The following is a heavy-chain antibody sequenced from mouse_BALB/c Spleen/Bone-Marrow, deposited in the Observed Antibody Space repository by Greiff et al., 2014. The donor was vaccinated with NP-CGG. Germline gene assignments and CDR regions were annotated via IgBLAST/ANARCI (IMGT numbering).Heavy chain of an antibody. Sequence: VQLVESGPGLVAPSQSLSITCTVSGFSFTDYGVSWIRQPPGKGLEWLGVIWGAGITYYNSALKSRLSISKDNSKSQVFLKMNSLQTDDTAMYYCAKLTWDEGDYWGQGTTLTVSS. CDR1: GFSFTDYG. V-gene: IGHV2-6-5*01. CDR2: IWGAGIT. CDR3: AKLTWDEGDY. D-gene: IGHD4-1*01. J-gene: IGHJ2*01.